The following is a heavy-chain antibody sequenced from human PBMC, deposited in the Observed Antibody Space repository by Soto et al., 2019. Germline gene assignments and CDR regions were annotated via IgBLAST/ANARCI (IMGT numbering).Heavy chain of an antibody. V-gene: IGHV1-69*13. Sequence: SVKPSCKASGSTISSYAISWVRQAPGQGLEWMGGIIPIFGTANYAQKFQGRVTITADESTSTAYMELSSLRSEDTAVYYCASFGPYYYDRSVYALWGQGNLVTVSS. CDR2: IIPIFGTA. CDR1: GSTISSYA. CDR3: ASFGPYYYDRSVYAL. D-gene: IGHD3-22*01. J-gene: IGHJ4*02.